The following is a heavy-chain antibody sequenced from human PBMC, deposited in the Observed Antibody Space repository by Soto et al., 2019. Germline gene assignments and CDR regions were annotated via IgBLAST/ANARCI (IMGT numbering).Heavy chain of an antibody. CDR3: ARVYGFGETQGYFDY. J-gene: IGHJ4*02. CDR2: IYHSGST. D-gene: IGHD3-10*01. V-gene: IGHV4-4*02. Sequence: QVQLQESGPGLVKPSGTLSLTCAVSSGSISSGDWWSWVRQPPGKGLEWIGDIYHSGSTNYNPSLESRVTISVDKSKNQFSLKLRSVTAADTAMYYCARVYGFGETQGYFDYWGQGTLVTVSS. CDR1: SGSISSGDW.